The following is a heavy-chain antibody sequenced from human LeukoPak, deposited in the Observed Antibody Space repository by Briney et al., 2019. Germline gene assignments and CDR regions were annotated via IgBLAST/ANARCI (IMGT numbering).Heavy chain of an antibody. V-gene: IGHV1-18*01. CDR2: MSPYNGNT. CDR3: AIGYYSGWSREDAFDL. J-gene: IGHJ3*01. CDR1: GYSFTSFG. Sequence: VASVKVSCKASGYSFTSFGIRWVRQAPGQGLEWMVWMSPYNGNTDYAQNLHGRVTMTTDTSTTTPYMELRSLKSDDTAVYYCAIGYYSGWSREDAFDLWGQGTMVTVS. D-gene: IGHD6-19*01.